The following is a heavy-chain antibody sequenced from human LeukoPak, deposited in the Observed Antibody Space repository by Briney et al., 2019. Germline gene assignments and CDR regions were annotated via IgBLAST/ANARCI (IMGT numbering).Heavy chain of an antibody. D-gene: IGHD5-18*01. CDR3: ARAKNTAMVTGAFDI. CDR2: ISSSSSTI. J-gene: IGHJ3*02. CDR1: GFTFSSYS. V-gene: IGHV3-48*01. Sequence: GGSLRLSCAASGFTFSSYSMNWVGQAPGKGLEWVSYISSSSSTIYYADSVKGRFTISRDNAKNSLYLQMNSLRAEDTAVYYCARAKNTAMVTGAFDIWGQGTMVTVSS.